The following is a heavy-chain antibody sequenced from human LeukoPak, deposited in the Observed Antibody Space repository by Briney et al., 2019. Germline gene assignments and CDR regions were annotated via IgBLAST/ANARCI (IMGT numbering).Heavy chain of an antibody. CDR3: ASPAYYDFWSGLWDAVYFQH. CDR1: GYTFTCYA. CDR2: INAGSGNT. V-gene: IGHV1-3*01. Sequence: ASVKVSCKASGYTFTCYAMHWVRQAPGQRLEWMGWINAGSGNTEYSQKFQGRVTITRDTSASTAYMELSSLRTEDTAVYYCASPAYYDFWSGLWDAVYFQHWGQGTLVTVSS. J-gene: IGHJ1*01. D-gene: IGHD3-3*01.